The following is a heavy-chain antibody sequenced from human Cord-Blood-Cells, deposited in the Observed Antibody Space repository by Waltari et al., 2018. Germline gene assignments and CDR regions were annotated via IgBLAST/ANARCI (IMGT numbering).Heavy chain of an antibody. Sequence: QVQLQQWGAGLLKPSETLSLTCAVYGGSFSGYYWRWVRQPPGKGLEWIGEINHSGSTNYNPSLNSRFTISVDTSKNQFSLKLSSVTAADTAVYYCARGGTIRRYFDWLYYFDYWGQGTLVTVSS. CDR2: INHSGST. J-gene: IGHJ4*02. V-gene: IGHV4-34*01. CDR1: GGSFSGYY. CDR3: ARGGTIRRYFDWLYYFDY. D-gene: IGHD3-9*01.